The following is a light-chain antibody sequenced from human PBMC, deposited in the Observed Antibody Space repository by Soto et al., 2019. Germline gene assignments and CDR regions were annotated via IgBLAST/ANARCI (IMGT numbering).Light chain of an antibody. CDR3: QQYGSSSFA. J-gene: IGKJ3*01. CDR1: QSISSTY. CDR2: GAF. Sequence: EIVLTQSPGTLSVSPGERAILFCRARQSISSTYLAWYQKKPGQAPRLLLYGAFNRATGIPDRFSGSGSGTDFTLTISRLEPEDCAFYYCQQYGSSSFAFGPGTKVEIK. V-gene: IGKV3-20*01.